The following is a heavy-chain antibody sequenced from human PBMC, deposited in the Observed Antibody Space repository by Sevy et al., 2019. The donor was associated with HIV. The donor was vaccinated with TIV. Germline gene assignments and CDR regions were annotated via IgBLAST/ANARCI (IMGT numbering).Heavy chain of an antibody. J-gene: IGHJ4*02. CDR3: AGENAWGRGYS. CDR2: IYYNGHI. D-gene: IGHD1-26*01. V-gene: IGHV4-59*08. CDR1: GGSITSLY. Sequence: SETLSLTCTVSGGSITSLYWNWIRQPPGKGLEWIANIYYNGHINYNPSLKSRFTLSLDTSKNQFSLRLSSVTAADTAMYYCAGENAWGRGYSWGQGTLVNVSS.